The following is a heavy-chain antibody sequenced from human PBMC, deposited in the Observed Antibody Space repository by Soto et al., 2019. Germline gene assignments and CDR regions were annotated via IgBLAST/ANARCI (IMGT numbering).Heavy chain of an antibody. CDR3: AKDRRWSPYYGMDV. J-gene: IGHJ6*02. CDR2: IMPGSSHI. Sequence: PGGSLRLSCAASGFTFIIYSMNWVRQAPGKGLEWVSYIMPGSSHIYYADSVKGRFTISRGNAKNSLYLQMSSLRAEDTAVYYCAKDRRWSPYYGMDVWGQGTTVTVSS. D-gene: IGHD6-13*01. V-gene: IGHV3-21*05. CDR1: GFTFIIYS.